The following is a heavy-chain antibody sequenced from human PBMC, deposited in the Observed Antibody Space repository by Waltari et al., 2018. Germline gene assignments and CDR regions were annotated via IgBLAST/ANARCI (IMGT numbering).Heavy chain of an antibody. Sequence: EVQLLESGGGLVQPGGSLRLSCAGSGFTFNNYAMGWVRQTPGKGLEWVSSINGACDNTFYADSVKGRFTISRDNSKNTLYLQMYRLRAEDTALYYCAKDNQWVTSWYFDYWGQGALVTVS. V-gene: IGHV3-23*01. CDR2: INGACDNT. J-gene: IGHJ4*02. D-gene: IGHD1-26*01. CDR3: AKDNQWVTSWYFDY. CDR1: GFTFNNYA.